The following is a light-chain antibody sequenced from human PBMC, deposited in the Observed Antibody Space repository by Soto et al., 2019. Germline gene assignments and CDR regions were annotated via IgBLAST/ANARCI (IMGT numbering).Light chain of an antibody. CDR3: QTWASGIRV. Sequence: QLVLTQSHSASASLGASVKLTCTLSSGHSSYAIAWHQQQPEKGPRYLMRLNSDGSHSKGDGIPDRFSGSSSGAERYLTISSLQSEEEADYYCQTWASGIRVFGGGTKLTV. V-gene: IGLV4-69*01. CDR2: LNSDGSH. CDR1: SGHSSYA. J-gene: IGLJ2*01.